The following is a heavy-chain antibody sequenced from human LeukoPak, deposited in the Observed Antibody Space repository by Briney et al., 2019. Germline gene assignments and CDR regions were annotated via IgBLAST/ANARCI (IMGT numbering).Heavy chain of an antibody. J-gene: IGHJ4*02. CDR2: INNDGSTS. V-gene: IGHV3-74*01. Sequence: GGSLRLSCAASGFTFSSHWMHWVRQAPGKGLVWVSLINNDGSTSSYADSVKGRFTISRDNARNTLYLQMNGLRAEDTAVYYCARGGYLGRVIDYWGQGTLVTVSS. CDR1: GFTFSSHW. CDR3: ARGGYLGRVIDY. D-gene: IGHD3-16*01.